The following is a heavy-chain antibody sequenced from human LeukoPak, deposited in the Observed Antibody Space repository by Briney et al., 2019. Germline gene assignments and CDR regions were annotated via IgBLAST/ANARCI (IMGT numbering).Heavy chain of an antibody. CDR1: GYTFTSNY. Sequence: ASVKVSCKASGYTFTSNYIHWVRQAPGQGLEWMGMIYPRDGSTSYVQKFQGRVTVTRDTSTSTVHMELSGLRSEDTAVYYCARDQEGFDYWGQGTLVTVSS. V-gene: IGHV1-46*01. CDR2: IYPRDGST. J-gene: IGHJ4*02. CDR3: ARDQEGFDY.